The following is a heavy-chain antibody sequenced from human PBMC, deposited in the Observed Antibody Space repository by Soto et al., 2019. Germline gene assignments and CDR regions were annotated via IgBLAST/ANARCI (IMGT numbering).Heavy chain of an antibody. D-gene: IGHD2-2*01. CDR3: AILSIVVVPAANAFDI. J-gene: IGHJ3*02. CDR1: GGSISSGGYS. Sequence: PSETLSLTCAVSGGSISSGGYSWSWIRQPPGKGLEWIGEIYHSGSTNYNPSLKSRVTISVDKSKNQFSLKLSSVTAADTAVYYCAILSIVVVPAANAFDIWGQGTMVTVSS. CDR2: IYHSGST. V-gene: IGHV4-30-2*01.